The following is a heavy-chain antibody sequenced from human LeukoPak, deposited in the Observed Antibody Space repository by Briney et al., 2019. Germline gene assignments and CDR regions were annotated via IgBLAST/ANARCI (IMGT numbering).Heavy chain of an antibody. CDR3: TRRSTSSQAGYSSYIDY. J-gene: IGHJ4*02. V-gene: IGHV3-73*01. CDR1: GFTFSGSA. Sequence: PGGSLRLSCAASGFTFSGSAMHWVRQASGKGLEWVGRIRSKANSYATAYAASVKGRFTISRDDSKNTAYLQMNSLKTEDTAVYYCTRRSTSSQAGYSSYIDYWGQGTLVTVSS. D-gene: IGHD5-18*01. CDR2: IRSKANSYAT.